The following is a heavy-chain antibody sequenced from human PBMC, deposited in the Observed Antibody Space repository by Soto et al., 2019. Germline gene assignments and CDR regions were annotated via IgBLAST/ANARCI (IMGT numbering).Heavy chain of an antibody. CDR3: ARAPGYSGFDFDY. CDR1: GFTFSSHA. Sequence: QVQLVESGGGVVQPGRSLRLSCAASGFTFSSHAMHWVRQAPGKGLEWVAVIWYDGSKKYYADSVKGRFTVARDDSKKTLYLQMNRLRVDDTAVYYCARAPGYSGFDFDYWGQGTLVTVSS. CDR2: IWYDGSKK. D-gene: IGHD5-12*01. J-gene: IGHJ4*02. V-gene: IGHV3-33*01.